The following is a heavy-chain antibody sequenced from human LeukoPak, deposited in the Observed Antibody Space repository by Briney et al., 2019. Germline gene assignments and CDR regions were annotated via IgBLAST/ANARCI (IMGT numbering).Heavy chain of an antibody. CDR1: GGSFSGYY. V-gene: IGHV4-34*01. CDR3: ASSGPRSSGYYGDY. D-gene: IGHD3-22*01. J-gene: IGHJ4*02. CDR2: INHSGGT. Sequence: PSETLSLTCAVYGGSFSGYYWSWIRQPPGKGLEWIGEINHSGGTNYNPSPKSRVTISVDTSKNQFSLKLSSVTAADTAVYYCASSGPRSSGYYGDYWGQGTLVTVSS.